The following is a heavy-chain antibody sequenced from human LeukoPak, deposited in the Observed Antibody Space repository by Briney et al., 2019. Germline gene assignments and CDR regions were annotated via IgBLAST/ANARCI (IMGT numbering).Heavy chain of an antibody. J-gene: IGHJ4*02. D-gene: IGHD4-23*01. V-gene: IGHV3-11*04. CDR3: ARKTYGSNSWYFDY. CDR2: ISSTGSSM. Sequence: GALRLSCAASGFPFSDYYMSWFRQAPGKGMEGVSYISSTGSSMYYADSVKGRFTISRDNAKNSLYLQMNSLRTEDTAVYYCARKTYGSNSWYFDYWGQGILVTVSS. CDR1: GFPFSDYY.